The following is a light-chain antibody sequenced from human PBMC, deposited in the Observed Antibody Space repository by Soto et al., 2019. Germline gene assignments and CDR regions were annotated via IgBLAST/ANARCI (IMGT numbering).Light chain of an antibody. CDR2: DAS. Sequence: EIVLTQSPATLSLSPGQRATLFCRASQNVNNYLTWYQQKPGQAPRLLIYDASNRATGIPARFSGSGSGTDFTLNISSLEPEDFAVYYCQQRDKWPITFGQGTRLEIK. V-gene: IGKV3-11*01. J-gene: IGKJ5*01. CDR1: QNVNNY. CDR3: QQRDKWPIT.